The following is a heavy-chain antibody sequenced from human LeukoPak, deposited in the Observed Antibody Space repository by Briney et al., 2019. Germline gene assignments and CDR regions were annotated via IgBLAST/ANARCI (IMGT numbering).Heavy chain of an antibody. Sequence: GWSLRLSCAASEFTVSSNYMNWVRQAPGKGLEWVSVIYSGGSTYYADSVKGRFTISRDNSKNTLYLQMNSLRAEDTAVYYCAGGARRQQPFDYWGQGTLVTVPS. J-gene: IGHJ4*02. CDR3: AGGARRQQPFDY. CDR2: IYSGGST. CDR1: EFTVSSNY. D-gene: IGHD6-13*01. V-gene: IGHV3-66*01.